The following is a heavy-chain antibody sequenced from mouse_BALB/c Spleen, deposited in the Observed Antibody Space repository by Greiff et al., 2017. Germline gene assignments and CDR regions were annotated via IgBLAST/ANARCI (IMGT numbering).Heavy chain of an antibody. V-gene: IGHV3-6*02. CDR2: ISYDGSN. CDR3: ANYKGDAMDY. D-gene: IGHD2-12*01. CDR1: GYSITSGYY. J-gene: IGHJ4*01. Sequence: EVQLQESGPGLVKPSQSLSLTCSVTGYSITSGYYWNWIRQFPGNKLEWMGYISYDGSNNYNPSLKNRISITRDTSKNQFFLKLNSMTTEDTATYYCANYKGDAMDYWGQGTSVTVSS.